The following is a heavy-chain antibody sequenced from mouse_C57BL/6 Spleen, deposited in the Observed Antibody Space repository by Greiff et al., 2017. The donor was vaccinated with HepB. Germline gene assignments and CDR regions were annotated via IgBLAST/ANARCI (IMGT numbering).Heavy chain of an antibody. Sequence: VQLKESGAELARPGASVKMSCKASGYTFTSYTMHWVKQRPGQGLEWIGYINPSSGYTKYNQKFKDKATLTADKSSSTAYMQLSSLTSEDSAVYYCARSFYDYDGSWFAYWGQGTLVTVAA. J-gene: IGHJ3*01. CDR2: INPSSGYT. V-gene: IGHV1-4*01. CDR1: GYTFTSYT. CDR3: ARSFYDYDGSWFAY. D-gene: IGHD2-4*01.